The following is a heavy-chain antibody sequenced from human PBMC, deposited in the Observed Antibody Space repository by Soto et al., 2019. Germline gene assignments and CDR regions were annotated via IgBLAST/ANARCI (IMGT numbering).Heavy chain of an antibody. D-gene: IGHD5-12*01. J-gene: IGHJ5*02. V-gene: IGHV3-30*18. CDR1: GFTFSSYG. Sequence: PGGSLRLSFAASGFTFSSYGMHWVRQAPGKGLEWVAVISYDGSNKYYADSVKGRFTISRDNSKNTLDLQMNSLRAESTPVYYCAKARASAYDFWFDPWGRGTMVTVSS. CDR2: ISYDGSNK. CDR3: AKARASAYDFWFDP.